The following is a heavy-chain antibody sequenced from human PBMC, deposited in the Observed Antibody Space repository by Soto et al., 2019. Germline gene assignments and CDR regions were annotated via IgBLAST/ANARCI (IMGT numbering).Heavy chain of an antibody. CDR1: GFTFSDYY. V-gene: IGHV3-11*01. CDR3: ARVATYYYGSGSYDWFDP. Sequence: QVQLVESGGGLVKPGGSLRLSCAASGFTFSDYYMSWIRQAPGKGLEWVSYISSSGSTIYYADSVKGRFTISRDNAKNSLYLQRNGLRAEDTAVYYCARVATYYYGSGSYDWFDPWGQGTLVTVSS. J-gene: IGHJ5*02. CDR2: ISSSGSTI. D-gene: IGHD3-10*01.